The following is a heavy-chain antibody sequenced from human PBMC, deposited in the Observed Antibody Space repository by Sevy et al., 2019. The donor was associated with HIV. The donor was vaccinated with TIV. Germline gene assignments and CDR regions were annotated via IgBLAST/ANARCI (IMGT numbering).Heavy chain of an antibody. CDR1: GFTFSSYA. CDR2: ISGSGGST. D-gene: IGHD2-2*01. J-gene: IGHJ6*02. CDR3: AKRGYCSSTSCSVGYYYGMDV. Sequence: GGSLRLSCAASGFTFSSYAMSWVRQAPGKALEWVSAISGSGGSTYYADSVKGRFTISRDNSKNTLYLQMNSLRAEDTAVYCCAKRGYCSSTSCSVGYYYGMDVWGQGTTVTVSS. V-gene: IGHV3-23*01.